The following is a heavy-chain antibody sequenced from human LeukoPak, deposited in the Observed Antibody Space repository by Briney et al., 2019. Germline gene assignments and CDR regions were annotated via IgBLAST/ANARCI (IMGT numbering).Heavy chain of an antibody. CDR2: MNPNSGNT. CDR3: ARLYYDLWSGYGPSYYYYYMDV. Sequence: ASVKVSCKASGGTFSSYDINWVRQATGQGLEWMGWMNPNSGNTGYAQKFQGRVTMTRNTSISTAYMELSSLRSEDTAVYYCARLYYDLWSGYGPSYYYYYMDVWGKGTTVTVSS. J-gene: IGHJ6*03. V-gene: IGHV1-8*02. CDR1: GGTFSSYD. D-gene: IGHD3-3*01.